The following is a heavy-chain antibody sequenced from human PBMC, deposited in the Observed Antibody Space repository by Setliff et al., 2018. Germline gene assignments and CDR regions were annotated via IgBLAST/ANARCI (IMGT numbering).Heavy chain of an antibody. J-gene: IGHJ4*02. V-gene: IGHV4-39*01. CDR3: ARTGTYRYFDH. CDR1: GASISSGTYY. Sequence: SETLSLTCTVSGASISSGTYYWGWIRQPPGEGLEWIGRIHYLGTTYSNASLASRLTMSVDTSKNQFSLRLTSVTAADTAVYYCARTGTYRYFDHWGQGTLVTVSS. CDR2: IHYLGTT. D-gene: IGHD1-1*01.